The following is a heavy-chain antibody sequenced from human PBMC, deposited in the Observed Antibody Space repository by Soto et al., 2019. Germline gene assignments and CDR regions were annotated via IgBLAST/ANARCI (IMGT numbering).Heavy chain of an antibody. J-gene: IGHJ4*02. CDR1: GFTFSSYG. CDR3: AKGDRGYSYGSFDY. V-gene: IGHV3-30*18. D-gene: IGHD5-18*01. CDR2: ISYDGSNK. Sequence: GGSLRLSCADSGFTFSSYGMHWVRQAPGKGLEWVAVISYDGSNKYYADSVKGRFTISRDNSKNTLYLQMNSLRAEDTAVYYCAKGDRGYSYGSFDYWGQGTLVTVSS.